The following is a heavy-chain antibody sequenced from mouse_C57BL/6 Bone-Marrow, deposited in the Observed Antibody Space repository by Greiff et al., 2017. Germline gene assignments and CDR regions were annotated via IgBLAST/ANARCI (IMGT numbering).Heavy chain of an antibody. V-gene: IGHV7-3*01. D-gene: IGHD2-1*01. CDR3: ARYGMVTPNYYAMDY. CDR2: IRNKANGSTT. J-gene: IGHJ4*01. Sequence: EVHLVESGGGLVQPGGSLSLSCAASGFTFTDYYMSWVRQPPGKALEWLGFIRNKANGSTTEYSASVKGRFTISRDTSQSILYLQMNALRAEDSSTYYCARYGMVTPNYYAMDYWGQGTSVTVSS. CDR1: GFTFTDYY.